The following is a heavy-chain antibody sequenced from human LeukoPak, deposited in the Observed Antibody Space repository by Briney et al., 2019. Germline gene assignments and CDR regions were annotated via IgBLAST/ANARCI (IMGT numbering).Heavy chain of an antibody. D-gene: IGHD3-22*01. CDR3: ARYDSTDPYFDY. CDR2: IYYSGST. J-gene: IGHJ4*02. Sequence: PSETLSLTCTVSGGSISSGDYYWSWICQPPGKGLEWIGYIYYSGSTYYNPSLKSRVTISVDTSKNQFSLKLSSVTAADTAVYYCARYDSTDPYFDYWGQGTLVTVSS. V-gene: IGHV4-30-4*01. CDR1: GGSISSGDYY.